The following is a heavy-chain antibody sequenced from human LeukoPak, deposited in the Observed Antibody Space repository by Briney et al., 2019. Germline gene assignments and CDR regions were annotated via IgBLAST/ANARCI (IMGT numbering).Heavy chain of an antibody. CDR1: GFTFSSYS. Sequence: GGSLRLSSAASGFTFSSYSMNWVRQAPGKGLEWVSSISSSSSYIYYADSVKGRFTISRDNAKNSLYLQMNSLRAEDTAVYYCARDRAYYDSSGYYPNWFDPWGQGTLVTVSS. CDR2: ISSSSSYI. V-gene: IGHV3-21*01. D-gene: IGHD3-22*01. CDR3: ARDRAYYDSSGYYPNWFDP. J-gene: IGHJ5*02.